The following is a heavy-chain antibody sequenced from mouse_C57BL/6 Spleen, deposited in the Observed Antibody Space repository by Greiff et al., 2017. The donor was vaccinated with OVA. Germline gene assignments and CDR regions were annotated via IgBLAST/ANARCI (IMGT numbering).Heavy chain of an antibody. D-gene: IGHD1-1*01. CDR2: ISNLAYSI. CDR3: ARLGEDYGSSYYYAMDY. CDR1: GFTFSDYG. J-gene: IGHJ4*01. V-gene: IGHV5-15*01. Sequence: EVQLVESGGGLVQPGGSLKLSCAASGFTFSDYGMAWVRQAPRKGPEWVAFISNLAYSIYYADTVTGRFTISRENAKNTLYLEMSSLRSEDTAMYYCARLGEDYGSSYYYAMDYWGQGTSVTVSS.